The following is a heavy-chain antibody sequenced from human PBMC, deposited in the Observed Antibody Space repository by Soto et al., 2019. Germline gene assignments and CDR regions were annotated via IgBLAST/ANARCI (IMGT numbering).Heavy chain of an antibody. CDR2: IYYSGST. J-gene: IGHJ4*02. CDR3: AMRSTIFGVVTSSGY. V-gene: IGHV4-39*01. Sequence: SETLSLTNTVSGGSIRSSSYYRGWIRQPPGKGLEWIGSIYYSGSTYYNPSLKSRVTISVDTSKNQFSLKLSSVTAADTAVYYCAMRSTIFGVVTSSGYWGQGTLVTVSS. CDR1: GGSIRSSSYY. D-gene: IGHD3-3*01.